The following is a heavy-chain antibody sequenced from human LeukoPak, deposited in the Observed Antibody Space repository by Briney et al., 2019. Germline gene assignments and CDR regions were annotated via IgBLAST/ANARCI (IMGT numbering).Heavy chain of an antibody. D-gene: IGHD2-2*01. CDR2: IYYSGST. V-gene: IGHV4-59*01. Sequence: SETLSLTCTVSGGSISSYYLSWIRQPPGKGLEWIGYIYYSGSTNYNPSLKSRVTISVDTSKNQFSLKLSSVTAADTAVYYCAREGRYCSSTSCSKSFDYWGQGTLVTVSS. CDR3: AREGRYCSSTSCSKSFDY. J-gene: IGHJ4*02. CDR1: GGSISSYY.